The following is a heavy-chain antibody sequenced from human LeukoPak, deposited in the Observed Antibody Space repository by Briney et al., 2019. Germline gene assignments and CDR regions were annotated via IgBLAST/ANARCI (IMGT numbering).Heavy chain of an antibody. Sequence: SVKVSCKASGGTFSSYAISWVRQAPGQGLEWMGGIIPIFGTANYAQKFQGRVTITADKSTSTAYMELSSLRSEDTAVYYCASLISDIVVVVAPEPRATDAFDIWGQGTMVTVSS. J-gene: IGHJ3*02. V-gene: IGHV1-69*06. CDR3: ASLISDIVVVVAPEPRATDAFDI. CDR1: GGTFSSYA. CDR2: IIPIFGTA. D-gene: IGHD2-15*01.